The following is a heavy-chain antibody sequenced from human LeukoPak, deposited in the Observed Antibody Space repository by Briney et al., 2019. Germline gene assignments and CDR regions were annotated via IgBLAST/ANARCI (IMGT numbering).Heavy chain of an antibody. J-gene: IGHJ4*02. V-gene: IGHV3-23*01. Sequence: GGSLRLSCTVSGFTLSNYGMSWVRQAPGKGLEWVAGISDSGGRTKYADSVKGRFTISRGNPKNTMYLQMNSLRADDTAVYFCAKRGVVIRVILVGFHKEAYYFDSWGQGAMVTVSS. CDR2: ISDSGGRT. CDR1: GFTLSNYG. CDR3: AKRGVVIRVILVGFHKEAYYFDS. D-gene: IGHD3-22*01.